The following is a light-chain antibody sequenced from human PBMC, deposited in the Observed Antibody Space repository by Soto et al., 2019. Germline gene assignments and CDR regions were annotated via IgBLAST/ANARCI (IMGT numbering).Light chain of an antibody. V-gene: IGLV2-14*01. Sequence: QSVLTQPPSVSGAPGQRVTVSCTGSRSNIGADYDYVSWYQQHPGKAPKLLIYKVSNRPSGVSYRFSASKSGNTASLTISGLQAEDEADYYCSSYSISSSTSYVFGTGTKGTVL. CDR2: KVS. CDR3: SSYSISSSTSYV. CDR1: RSNIGADYDY. J-gene: IGLJ1*01.